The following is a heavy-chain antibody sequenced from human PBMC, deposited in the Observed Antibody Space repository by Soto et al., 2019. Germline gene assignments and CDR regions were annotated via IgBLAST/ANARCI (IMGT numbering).Heavy chain of an antibody. V-gene: IGHV4-34*01. Sequence: SETLSLTCAVSGGSFSGYYWNWIRQPPGKGLEWLGEISRSGSATYNPSLKGRVTMSVDTSKNQISLNVTSVTAADTAVYYCARGPLMTYYYISGSRDRGYCDFWGQGTLVTV. CDR1: GGSFSGYY. J-gene: IGHJ4*02. CDR3: ARGPLMTYYYISGSRDRGYCDF. CDR2: ISRSGSA. D-gene: IGHD3-10*01.